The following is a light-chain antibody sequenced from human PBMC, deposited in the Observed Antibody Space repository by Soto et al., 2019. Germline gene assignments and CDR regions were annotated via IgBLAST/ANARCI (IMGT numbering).Light chain of an antibody. CDR1: SSDIGAYNF. V-gene: IGLV2-14*03. CDR2: DVN. Sequence: QSVLTQPASVSGSPGQSITISCTGTSSDIGAYNFVSWYQQHPGKAPKLMLYDVNIRPSGVSNRFSGSKSGNTASLTISGLQAEDEADYYCNSSTTSTTMIFGGGTKLTVL. CDR3: NSSTTSTTMI. J-gene: IGLJ2*01.